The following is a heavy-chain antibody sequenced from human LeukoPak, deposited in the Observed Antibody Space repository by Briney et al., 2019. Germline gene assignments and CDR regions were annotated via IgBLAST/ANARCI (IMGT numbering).Heavy chain of an antibody. V-gene: IGHV3-21*01. CDR1: GFTFSNYS. J-gene: IGHJ6*02. D-gene: IGHD5-12*01. Sequence: GGSLRLSCAASGFTFSNYSMNWVRQAPGKGLEWVSSMFSGSNSIYYADSLKGRFTISRDNAKNTLFLQMNSLRAEDTAVYYCVGLVAKFDYFYSGMDVWGRGTAVIVSS. CDR3: VGLVAKFDYFYSGMDV. CDR2: MFSGSNSI.